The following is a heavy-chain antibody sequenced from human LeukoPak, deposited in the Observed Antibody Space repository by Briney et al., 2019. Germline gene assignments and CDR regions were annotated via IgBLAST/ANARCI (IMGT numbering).Heavy chain of an antibody. J-gene: IGHJ5*02. CDR2: IKKDGSKK. D-gene: IGHD1-20*01. CDR3: ARLNWNWFDP. V-gene: IGHV3-7*01. Sequence: GGSLRLSCAASGFTLSSYWMSWVCEAPGKRLVCVSNIKKDGSKKYYVDSVTARFTIHTDNAKNSLYLRMNPLRAEVTAVYDCARLNWNWFDPWGQGTLVTVSS. CDR1: GFTLSSYW.